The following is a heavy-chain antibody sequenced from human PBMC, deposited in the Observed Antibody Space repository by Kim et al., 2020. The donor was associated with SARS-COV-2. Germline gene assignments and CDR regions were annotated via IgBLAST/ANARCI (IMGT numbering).Heavy chain of an antibody. J-gene: IGHJ4*02. CDR1: EFTFSSYE. D-gene: IGHD1-1*01. CDR2: ISGSDNTV. CDR3: ARVGRDAYNRIPYLDY. Sequence: GGSLRLSCAVSEFTFSSYEMNWVRQPPGKGLEWVSYISGSDNTVYYADSVKGRFTISRDNAKNSLFLQMNSLRAEDTAVYYCARVGRDAYNRIPYLDYWGQGTLVTVSS. V-gene: IGHV3-48*03.